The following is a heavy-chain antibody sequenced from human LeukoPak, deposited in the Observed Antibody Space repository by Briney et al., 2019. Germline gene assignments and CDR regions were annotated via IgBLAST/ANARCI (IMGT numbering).Heavy chain of an antibody. Sequence: GGSLRLSCATSGFTFDDYAMHWVRQAPGKGLEWVSLIIDDGSVTYYADSVKGRFTISRDNSKNSLYLQMNSLRAEDTAFYYCAKGLGTRSNWLDPWAREPWSPSPQ. D-gene: IGHD6-13*01. CDR1: GFTFDDYA. V-gene: IGHV3-43*02. CDR2: IIDDGSVT. CDR3: AKGLGTRSNWLDP. J-gene: IGHJ5*02.